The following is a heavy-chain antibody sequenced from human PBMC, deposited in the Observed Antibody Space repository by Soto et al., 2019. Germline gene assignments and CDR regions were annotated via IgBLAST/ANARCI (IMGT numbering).Heavy chain of an antibody. J-gene: IGHJ6*02. D-gene: IGHD5-12*01. Sequence: SETLSLTCTVSGGSISSYYWSWIRQPPGKGLEWIGYIYYSGSTNYNPSLKSRVTISVDTSKNQFSLKLSSVTAADTAVYYCARLRGYSGYGTYCYYYYGMDVWGQGTTVTVSS. CDR3: ARLRGYSGYGTYCYYYYGMDV. CDR1: GGSISSYY. CDR2: IYYSGST. V-gene: IGHV4-59*01.